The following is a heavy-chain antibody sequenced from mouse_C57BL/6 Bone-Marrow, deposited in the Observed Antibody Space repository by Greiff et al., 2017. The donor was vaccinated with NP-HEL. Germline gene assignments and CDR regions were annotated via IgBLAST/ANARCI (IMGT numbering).Heavy chain of an antibody. V-gene: IGHV1-81*01. D-gene: IGHD2-1*01. CDR3: ARPDYGKGDYFDY. J-gene: IGHJ2*01. CDR1: GYTFTSYG. CDR2: IYPRSGNT. Sequence: QVQLKQSGAELARPGASVKLSCKASGYTFTSYGISWVKQRPGQGLEWIGEIYPRSGNTYYNEKFKGKATLTADKSSSTAYMELRSLTSEDSAVYFCARPDYGKGDYFDYWGQGTTLTVSS.